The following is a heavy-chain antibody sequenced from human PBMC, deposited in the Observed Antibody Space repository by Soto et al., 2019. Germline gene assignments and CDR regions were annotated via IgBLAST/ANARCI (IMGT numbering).Heavy chain of an antibody. J-gene: IGHJ4*02. CDR2: LSWDGGTT. D-gene: IGHD5-12*01. V-gene: IGHV3-43*01. CDR3: TRVKKKYRTTSGVDFDS. Sequence: EVMLEESGGAVVQPGGSLRLSCVVSGFTFEEHTIHWVRQAPGKGLEWISLLSWDGGTTYYAESVKGRFTISRDSGTNSVFLQMDSLRSEDTALYYCTRVKKKYRTTSGVDFDSWGQGTQVTVSS. CDR1: GFTFEEHT.